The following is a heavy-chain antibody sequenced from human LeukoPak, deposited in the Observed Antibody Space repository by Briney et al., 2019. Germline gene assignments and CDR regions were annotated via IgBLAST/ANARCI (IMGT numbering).Heavy chain of an antibody. CDR3: AKGGKWDVTPFDY. CDR1: GFTFSSYA. D-gene: IGHD1-26*01. V-gene: IGHV3-23*01. CDR2: IRGSGSST. J-gene: IGHJ4*02. Sequence: GGSLRLSCEASGFTFSSYAMSWVRQAPGRGLEWVSTIRGSGSSTYYADSVKGRFTISRDNSKNTLYLQVNSLRAEDTAVYYCAKGGKWDVTPFDYWGQGTLVTVSS.